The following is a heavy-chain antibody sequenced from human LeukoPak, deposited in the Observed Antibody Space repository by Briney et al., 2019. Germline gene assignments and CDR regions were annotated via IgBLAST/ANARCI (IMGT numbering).Heavy chain of an antibody. CDR3: AREGRVSGYDFDC. CDR1: GFTFSSYW. J-gene: IGHJ4*02. Sequence: GGSLRLSCAASGFTFSSYWMHWVRQAPGKGLVWVSRINSDGSSITYADSVKGRFTISRDNAKNTLYLQMNSLRVEDTAVYYCAREGRVSGYDFDCWGQGTLVTFSS. V-gene: IGHV3-74*03. D-gene: IGHD5-12*01. CDR2: INSDGSSI.